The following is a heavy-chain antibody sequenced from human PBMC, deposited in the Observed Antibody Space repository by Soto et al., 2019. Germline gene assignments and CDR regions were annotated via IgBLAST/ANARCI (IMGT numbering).Heavy chain of an antibody. CDR1: GGSISSGGHY. CDR2: MYYAGSG. Sequence: QVQLQESGPGLVKPSQTLSITFTVSGGSISSGGHYWIWIRQHPGKGLEWIGYMYYAGSGFYNPSLQGRVTISIYTYKNQFSLELRSVTAGDKAVYYCERAVAATTHFDSWCQGTLVTVSS. J-gene: IGHJ4*02. CDR3: ERAVAATTHFDS. D-gene: IGHD5-12*01. V-gene: IGHV4-31*03.